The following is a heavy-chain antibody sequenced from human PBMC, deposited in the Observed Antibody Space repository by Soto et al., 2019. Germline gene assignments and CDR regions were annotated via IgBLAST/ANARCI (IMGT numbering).Heavy chain of an antibody. CDR2: INHSGST. CDR1: GGSFSGYY. V-gene: IGHV4-34*01. D-gene: IGHD3-3*01. CDR3: ARGRYDFWSGYPNGFDP. Sequence: PSETLSLTCAVYGGSFSGYYWSWIRQPPGKGLEWIGEINHSGSTNYNPSLKSRVTISVDTSKNQFSLKLSSVTAADTAVYYCARGRYDFWSGYPNGFDPWGQGTLVNGS. J-gene: IGHJ5*02.